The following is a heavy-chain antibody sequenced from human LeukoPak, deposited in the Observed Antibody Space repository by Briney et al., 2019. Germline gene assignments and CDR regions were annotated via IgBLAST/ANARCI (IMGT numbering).Heavy chain of an antibody. CDR1: GRSISSVDYY. CDR2: IYYSGST. D-gene: IGHD6-13*01. CDR3: ARGKWVAAAGMLDY. Sequence: PSETLSLTCTVSGRSISSVDYYWSWIRQPPGRGLEWIGYIYYSGSTYYNPSLKSRVTISVDTSKTQFSLKLSSVTAADTAVYYCARGKWVAAAGMLDYWGQGTPVTVSS. V-gene: IGHV4-30-4*08. J-gene: IGHJ4*02.